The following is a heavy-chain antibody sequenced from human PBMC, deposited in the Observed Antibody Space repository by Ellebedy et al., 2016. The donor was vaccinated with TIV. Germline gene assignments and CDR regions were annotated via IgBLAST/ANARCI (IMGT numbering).Heavy chain of an antibody. V-gene: IGHV3-7*01. J-gene: IGHJ5*02. D-gene: IGHD3-3*01. CDR1: GFSFSSYW. CDR2: IKQEGYEQ. CDR3: VGFGVFNL. Sequence: GESLKISCVASGFSFSSYWMSWVRQTPGKGLEWVASIKQEGYEQSYVDSVKGRFTISRENAKNALFLQMDGLRVDDSAVYYCVGFGVFNLWGQGAPVTVSS.